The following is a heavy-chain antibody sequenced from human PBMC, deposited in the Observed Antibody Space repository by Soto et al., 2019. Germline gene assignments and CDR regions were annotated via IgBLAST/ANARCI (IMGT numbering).Heavy chain of an antibody. D-gene: IGHD6-6*01. J-gene: IGHJ6*02. CDR3: ARDRVLASSSERYYYGMDV. CDR2: ISAYNGNT. V-gene: IGHV1-18*01. Sequence: ASVKVSCKASGYTFTSYGISWVRQAPGQGLEWMGWISAYNGNTNYAQKLQGRVTMTRDTSTSTVYMELSSLRSEDTAVYYCARDRVLASSSERYYYGMDVWGQGTTVTASS. CDR1: GYTFTSYG.